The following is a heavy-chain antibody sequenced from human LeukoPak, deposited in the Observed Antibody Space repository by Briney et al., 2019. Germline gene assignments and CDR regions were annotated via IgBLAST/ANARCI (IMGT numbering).Heavy chain of an antibody. CDR3: AKPKDNSLYCFDY. CDR2: ISGSGGST. CDR1: AFTFRSYA. D-gene: IGHD1-20*01. Sequence: GGSLRLSCAASAFTFRSYAMCWVRQAGGKGLEWVSAISGSGGSTYYADSVKGRFTISRDNSKNALYLQMSSLRAEDTAVYYCAKPKDNSLYCFDYWGQGTLVTVSS. V-gene: IGHV3-23*01. J-gene: IGHJ4*02.